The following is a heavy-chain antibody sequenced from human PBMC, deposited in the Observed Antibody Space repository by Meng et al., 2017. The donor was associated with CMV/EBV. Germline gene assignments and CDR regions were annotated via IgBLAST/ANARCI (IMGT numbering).Heavy chain of an antibody. CDR2: IIPIFGTA. D-gene: IGHD2-2*01. Sequence: SVKVSCKASGGTFSSYAISWVRQAPAQGLEWRGGIIPIFGTANYAQKFQGRVTITTEESTSTAYMELSSLRSEDTAVYYGARDAGYCSSTSCEHYYGMDVWGQGTTVTVSS. CDR1: GGTFSSYA. V-gene: IGHV1-69*05. J-gene: IGHJ6*02. CDR3: ARDAGYCSSTSCEHYYGMDV.